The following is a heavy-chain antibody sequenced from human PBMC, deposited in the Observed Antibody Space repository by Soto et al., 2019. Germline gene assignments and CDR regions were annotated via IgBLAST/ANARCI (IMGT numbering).Heavy chain of an antibody. Sequence: SETLSLTCTVSGGSVSGGSYYWSWIRQPPGKGLEWIGCIYYSGSTNYNPSLKSRVTVSLDTSKNQFSLKLSSVTAADTAVYYCARAPHDYGNYVFWFDYWGLETLVTVSS. CDR3: ARAPHDYGNYVFWFDY. CDR1: GGSVSGGSYY. CDR2: IYYSGST. V-gene: IGHV4-61*01. J-gene: IGHJ4*02. D-gene: IGHD4-17*01.